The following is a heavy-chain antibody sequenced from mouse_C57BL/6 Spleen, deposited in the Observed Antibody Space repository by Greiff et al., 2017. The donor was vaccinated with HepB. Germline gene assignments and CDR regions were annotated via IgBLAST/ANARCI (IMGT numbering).Heavy chain of an antibody. D-gene: IGHD1-1*01. CDR1: GFTFSDYY. CDR2: INYDGSST. CDR3: ARDGGATVVATGFDV. V-gene: IGHV5-16*01. Sequence: EVQRVESEGGLVQPGSSMKLSCTASGFTFSDYYMAWVRQVPEKGLEWVANINYDGSSTYYLDSLKSRFIISRDNAKNILYLQMSSLKSEDTATYYCARDGGATVVATGFDVWGTGTTVTVSS. J-gene: IGHJ1*03.